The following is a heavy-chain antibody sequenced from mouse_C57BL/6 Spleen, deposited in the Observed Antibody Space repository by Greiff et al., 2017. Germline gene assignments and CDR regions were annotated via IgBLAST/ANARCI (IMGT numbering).Heavy chain of an antibody. CDR1: GYTFTEYT. CDR2: FYTGSGSI. J-gene: IGHJ3*01. V-gene: IGHV1-62-2*01. CDR3: ARPEGSSSWFAY. Sequence: QVQLQQSGADLVKPGASVKLSCKASGYTFTEYTIHWVKQRSGQGLEWIGWFYTGSGSIKYNEKVKDKATLTADKSSSTVYMELSRLTSEDPAVYFCARPEGSSSWFAYWGQGTLVTVSA.